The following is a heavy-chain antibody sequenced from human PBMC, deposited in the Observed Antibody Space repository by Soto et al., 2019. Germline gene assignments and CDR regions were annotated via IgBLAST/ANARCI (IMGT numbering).Heavy chain of an antibody. V-gene: IGHV1-18*01. D-gene: IGHD6-6*01. Sequence: VASVKVSCKASGGSFKNYAITWVRQAPGQGLEWMGWISAYNGNTNYAQKLQGRVTMTTDTSTSTAYMELRSLRSDDTAVYYCAREEESGIAARSYYYYGMDVWGQGTTVTVSS. J-gene: IGHJ6*02. CDR2: ISAYNGNT. CDR1: GGSFKNYA. CDR3: AREEESGIAARSYYYYGMDV.